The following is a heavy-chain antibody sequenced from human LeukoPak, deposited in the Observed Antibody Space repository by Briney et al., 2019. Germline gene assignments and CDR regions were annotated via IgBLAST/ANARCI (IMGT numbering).Heavy chain of an antibody. V-gene: IGHV3-30*18. CDR1: GFTFSGYG. D-gene: IGHD1-1*01. Sequence: GGSLRLSCAASGFTFSGYGMHWVRQAPGKGLEWVAVISYDGSNKYYADSVKGRFTISRDNSKNTLYLQMNSLRAEDTAVYYCAKDLRYNWNLGKAFDIWGQGTMVTVSS. CDR2: ISYDGSNK. J-gene: IGHJ3*02. CDR3: AKDLRYNWNLGKAFDI.